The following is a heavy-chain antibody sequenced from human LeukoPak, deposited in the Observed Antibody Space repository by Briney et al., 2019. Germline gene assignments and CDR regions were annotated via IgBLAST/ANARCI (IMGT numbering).Heavy chain of an antibody. CDR1: GGSISTSNYY. CDR2: IFYSGST. CDR3: ARNGYCSGGSCYSSDY. V-gene: IGHV4-39*07. D-gene: IGHD2-15*01. J-gene: IGHJ4*02. Sequence: SETLSLTCTISGGSISTSNYYWGWIRQPPGKGLEWIGNIFYSGSTYYSPSVKSRVTISVDTSKNQFSLKLSSVTAADTAVYYCARNGYCSGGSCYSSDYWGQGTLVTVSS.